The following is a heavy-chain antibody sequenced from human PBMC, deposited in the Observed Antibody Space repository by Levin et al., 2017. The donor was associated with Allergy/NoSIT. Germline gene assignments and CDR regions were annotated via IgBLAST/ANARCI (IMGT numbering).Heavy chain of an antibody. J-gene: IGHJ6*02. CDR1: GGSISSSSYY. CDR2: IYYSGST. V-gene: IGHV4-39*07. Sequence: SQTLSLTCTVSGGSISSSSYYWGWIRQPPGKGLEWIGSIYYSGSTYYNPSLKSRVTISVDTSKNQFSLKLSSVTAADTAVYYCARDPNLYYDSLSGYYGMDVWGQGTTVTVSS. D-gene: IGHD3-22*01. CDR3: ARDPNLYYDSLSGYYGMDV.